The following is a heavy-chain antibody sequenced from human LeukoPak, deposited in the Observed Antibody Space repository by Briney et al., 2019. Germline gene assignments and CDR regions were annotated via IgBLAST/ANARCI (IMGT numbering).Heavy chain of an antibody. CDR3: ASYESFGAFDI. Sequence: GASVKVSCKTSGGTFSSYAISWVRQAPGQGLEWMGRIIPIFGTANYAQKFQGRVTITTDESTSTAYMELSSLRSEDTAVYYRASYESFGAFDIWDQGTMVTVSS. CDR1: GGTFSSYA. D-gene: IGHD3-22*01. J-gene: IGHJ3*02. CDR2: IIPIFGTA. V-gene: IGHV1-69*05.